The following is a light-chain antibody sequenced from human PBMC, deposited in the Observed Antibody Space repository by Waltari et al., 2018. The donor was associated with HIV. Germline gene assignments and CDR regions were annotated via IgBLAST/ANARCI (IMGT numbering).Light chain of an antibody. CDR1: QSINNW. CDR3: QQYDSYST. J-gene: IGKJ1*01. Sequence: DIQMTQSPSTLSASVGGRVTITCRASQSINNWLAWYQQNPGKAPKLLIDEVSNSESGVPSRFRGSGSGTEYTLTISSLQPDDCASYYCQQYDSYSTFGQGTKVEIK. CDR2: EVS. V-gene: IGKV1-5*03.